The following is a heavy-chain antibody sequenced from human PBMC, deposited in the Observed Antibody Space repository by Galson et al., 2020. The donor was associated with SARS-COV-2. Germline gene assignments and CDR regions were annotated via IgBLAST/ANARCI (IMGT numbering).Heavy chain of an antibody. CDR3: AKDLAEPHPTLYCSSTSCYESGPGFGY. CDR2: ISWNSGSI. V-gene: IGHV3-9*01. CDR1: GFTFDDYA. D-gene: IGHD2-2*01. J-gene: IGHJ4*02. Sequence: GGSLRLSCAASGFTFDDYAMHWVRQAPGKGLEWVSGISWNSGSIGYADSVKGRFTISRDNAKNSLYLQMNSLRAEDTALYYCAKDLAEPHPTLYCSSTSCYESGPGFGYWGQGTLVTVSS.